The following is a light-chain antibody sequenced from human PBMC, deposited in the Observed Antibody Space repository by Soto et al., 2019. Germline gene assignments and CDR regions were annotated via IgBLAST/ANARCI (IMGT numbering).Light chain of an antibody. CDR3: SSYAGTPFV. Sequence: QSALTQPPSASGSPGQSVTISCTGTTSDVGGYNYVSWYQQHPGKAPKLIIYEVNKRPSGVPDRFSGSKSGNTASLTVSGLLAEDEADYYCSSYAGTPFVFGTGTKVTVL. V-gene: IGLV2-8*01. CDR2: EVN. CDR1: TSDVGGYNY. J-gene: IGLJ1*01.